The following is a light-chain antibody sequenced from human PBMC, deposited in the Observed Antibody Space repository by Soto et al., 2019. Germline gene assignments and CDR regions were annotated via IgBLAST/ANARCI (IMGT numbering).Light chain of an antibody. V-gene: IGKV3-20*01. CDR3: QQYGSSPQWT. J-gene: IGKJ1*01. Sequence: EIVMTQSPATLSVSPGERATLSCRASQSVSSNLAWYRQKPGQAPRLLIYGASTRATGIPDRFSGSGSGTDFTLTISRLEPEDFAVYYCQQYGSSPQWTFGQGTKVDI. CDR1: QSVSSN. CDR2: GAS.